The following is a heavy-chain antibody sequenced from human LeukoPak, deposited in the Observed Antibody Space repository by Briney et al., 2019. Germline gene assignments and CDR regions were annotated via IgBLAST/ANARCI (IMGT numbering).Heavy chain of an antibody. Sequence: ASVKVSCKASGYTFTVYYMHCVRQAPGQGLEWMGWINPNCGGTNYAQKFQGRVTMTRDTSISTAYMELSRLRSDDTAVYYCARDLEYSSSWYQFSFWFDPWGQGTLVTVSS. CDR3: ARDLEYSSSWYQFSFWFDP. V-gene: IGHV1-2*02. D-gene: IGHD6-13*01. CDR1: GYTFTVYY. J-gene: IGHJ5*02. CDR2: INPNCGGT.